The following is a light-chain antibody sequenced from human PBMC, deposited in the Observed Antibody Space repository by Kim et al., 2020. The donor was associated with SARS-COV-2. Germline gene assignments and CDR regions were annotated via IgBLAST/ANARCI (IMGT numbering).Light chain of an antibody. CDR3: QQYGSSPYT. CDR1: QSVTSSY. V-gene: IGKV3-20*01. Sequence: IVLTQSPGTLSLSPGERATLSCRASQSVTSSYLAWYQQKPGQAPRLLIYGASSRATGIPDRFSGRGFGTDFTLTISRLEPEDFAVYYCQQYGSSPYTFGQGTKLEI. J-gene: IGKJ2*01. CDR2: GAS.